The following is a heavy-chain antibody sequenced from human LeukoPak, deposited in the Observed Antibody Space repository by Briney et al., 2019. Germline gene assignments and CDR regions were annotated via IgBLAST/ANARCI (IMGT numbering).Heavy chain of an antibody. CDR3: ARAGVWFGGITDY. CDR2: INPNSGGT. V-gene: IGHV1-2*02. D-gene: IGHD3-10*01. Sequence: ASVKVSCKASGYTFTGYYMHWVRQAPGQGLEWMGWINPNSGGTNYAQKFQGRVTMTRDTSISTAYMELSRLRSDDMAVYYCARAGVWFGGITDYLGQGTLVTVSS. CDR1: GYTFTGYY. J-gene: IGHJ4*02.